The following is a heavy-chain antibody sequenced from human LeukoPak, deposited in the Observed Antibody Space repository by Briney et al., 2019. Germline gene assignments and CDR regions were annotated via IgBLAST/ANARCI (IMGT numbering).Heavy chain of an antibody. CDR1: GGSISSGGYY. CDR2: IYYSGST. J-gene: IGHJ4*02. CDR3: ARGCSGGSCPGGFDY. V-gene: IGHV4-31*03. Sequence: SETLSLTCTVSGGSISSGGYYWSWIRQHPGKGLEWIGYIYYSGSTYYNPSLKSRVTISVDTSKNQFSLKLSSVTAADTAVYYCARGCSGGSCPGGFDYWGQGTLVTVYS. D-gene: IGHD2-15*01.